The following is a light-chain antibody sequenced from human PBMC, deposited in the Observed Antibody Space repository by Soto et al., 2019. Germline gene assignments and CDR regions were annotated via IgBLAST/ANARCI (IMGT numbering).Light chain of an antibody. CDR3: QHYYGISPIT. V-gene: IGKV3-20*01. CDR2: GAS. Sequence: EIILTQSPSTLSLYTGERVTLSCRASQSINTYLAWYQQRPGQAPRLLISGASSRATGIPDRFSGSGSGTDFTLTISSLEPEDFALYYCQHYYGISPITFCQRTRLEI. CDR1: QSINTY. J-gene: IGKJ5*01.